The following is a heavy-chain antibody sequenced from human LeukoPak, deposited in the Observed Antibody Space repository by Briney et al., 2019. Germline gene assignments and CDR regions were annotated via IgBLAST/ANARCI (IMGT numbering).Heavy chain of an antibody. V-gene: IGHV1-69*05. D-gene: IGHD2-15*01. Sequence: SVKVSCKASGGTFSSYAISWVRQAPGQGLEWMGRIIPIFGTANYAQKFQGRVTITTDESTSTAYMELSSLRSEDTAVYYCAREALGYCSGGSCYPSSNRDSAFDYWGQGTLVTVSS. CDR2: IIPIFGTA. CDR1: GGTFSSYA. J-gene: IGHJ4*02. CDR3: AREALGYCSGGSCYPSSNRDSAFDY.